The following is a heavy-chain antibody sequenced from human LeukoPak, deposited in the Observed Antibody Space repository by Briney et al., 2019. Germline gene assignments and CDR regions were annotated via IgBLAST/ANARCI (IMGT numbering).Heavy chain of an antibody. Sequence: SETLSLTCAVSGGSMTSYYWSWIRQPPGKGLEWIGYIYYSGSINYNPSLKSRVTISIDTSKNQFSLKLTSVTAEDTAVYYCARDRVPAADYWGRGTLVTVSS. CDR2: IYYSGSI. V-gene: IGHV4-59*01. D-gene: IGHD2-2*01. CDR3: ARDRVPAADY. J-gene: IGHJ4*02. CDR1: GGSMTSYY.